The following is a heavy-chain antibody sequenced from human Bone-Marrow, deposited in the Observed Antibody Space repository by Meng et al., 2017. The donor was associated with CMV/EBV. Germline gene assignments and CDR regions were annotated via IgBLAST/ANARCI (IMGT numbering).Heavy chain of an antibody. Sequence: SVKVSCKASGGTLSNFAISWVRQAPGQGLEWMGGFIPMFATTNYAQKFQGRVTITTDESTRSVYMELGSLRSEDTAVYYCARGDIAARRTIYYYMTDIWGQGTTVTVSS. CDR3: ARGDIAARRTIYYYMTDI. J-gene: IGHJ6*02. D-gene: IGHD6-6*01. CDR1: GGTLSNFA. V-gene: IGHV1-69*05. CDR2: FIPMFATT.